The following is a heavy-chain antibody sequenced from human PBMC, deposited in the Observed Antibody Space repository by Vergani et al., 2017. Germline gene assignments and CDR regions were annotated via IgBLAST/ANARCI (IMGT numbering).Heavy chain of an antibody. D-gene: IGHD6-19*01. CDR2: ISSSGSTI. CDR1: GFTFGDYY. Sequence: QVQLVESGGGLVKPGGSLRLSCAASGFTFGDYYMGWIRQAQGKGLEWVSYISSSGSTIYYADSVKGRFTISRDNAKNSLYLQMNSLRAEDTAVYYCARDRQWLVPNTEFDYWGQGTLVTVSS. CDR3: ARDRQWLVPNTEFDY. J-gene: IGHJ4*02. V-gene: IGHV3-11*01.